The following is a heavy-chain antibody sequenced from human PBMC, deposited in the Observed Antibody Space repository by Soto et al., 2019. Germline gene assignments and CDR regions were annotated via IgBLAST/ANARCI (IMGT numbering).Heavy chain of an antibody. CDR3: ASGTNGAFFVY. J-gene: IGHJ4*02. Sequence: PGGSLRLSCAASGFTFSDYYMSWIRQATGKGLEWVSYISSRSSTIFYADSVKGRFTISRDNVKNSLYLQMNSLRAEDTAVYYCASGTNGAFFVYWGQGILVTVSS. D-gene: IGHD2-8*01. CDR1: GFTFSDYY. CDR2: ISSRSSTI. V-gene: IGHV3-11*01.